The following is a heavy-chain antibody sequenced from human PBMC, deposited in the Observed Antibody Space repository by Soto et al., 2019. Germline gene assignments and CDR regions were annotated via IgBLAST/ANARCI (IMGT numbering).Heavy chain of an antibody. CDR2: IYYSGST. CDR3: ARDRLLRFGESPVGYYYGMDV. Sequence: SETLSLTCTVSGGPVSSGSYYWSWIRQPPGKGLEWIGYIYYSGSTNYNPSLKSRVTISVDTSKNQFSLKLSSVTAADTAVYYCARDRLLRFGESPVGYYYGMDVWGQGTTVTVSS. V-gene: IGHV4-61*01. CDR1: GGPVSSGSYY. D-gene: IGHD3-10*01. J-gene: IGHJ6*02.